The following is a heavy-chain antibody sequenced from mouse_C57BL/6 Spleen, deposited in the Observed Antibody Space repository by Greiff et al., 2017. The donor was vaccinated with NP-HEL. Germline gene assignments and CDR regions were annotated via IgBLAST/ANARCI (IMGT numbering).Heavy chain of an antibody. J-gene: IGHJ3*01. Sequence: QVQLQQSGAELVRPGASVTLSCKASGYTFTDYEMHWVKQTPVHGLEWIGAIDPETGGTAYNQKFKGKAILTADKSSSTAYMELRSLTSEDSAVYYCTREGMVEFAYWGQGTLVTVSA. CDR2: IDPETGGT. D-gene: IGHD1-1*02. CDR1: GYTFTDYE. V-gene: IGHV1-15*01. CDR3: TREGMVEFAY.